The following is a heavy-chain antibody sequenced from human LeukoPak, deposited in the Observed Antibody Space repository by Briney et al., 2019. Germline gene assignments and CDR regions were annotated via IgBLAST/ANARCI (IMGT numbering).Heavy chain of an antibody. Sequence: PSETLSLTCAVSGGSISSSNWWSWVRQPPGKGLEWIGEIYHSGSTNYNPSLKSRVTMSVDTSKNQFSLTLSSVTAADTAMYYCARGYSSGWTNWFDPWGQGTLVAVSS. CDR3: ARGYSSGWTNWFDP. CDR2: IYHSGST. D-gene: IGHD6-19*01. CDR1: GGSISSSNW. J-gene: IGHJ5*02. V-gene: IGHV4-4*02.